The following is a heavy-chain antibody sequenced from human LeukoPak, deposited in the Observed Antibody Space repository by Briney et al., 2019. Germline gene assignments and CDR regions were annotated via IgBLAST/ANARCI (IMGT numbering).Heavy chain of an antibody. J-gene: IGHJ3*02. Sequence: PGGSLRLSCAASGFTFSDYAMHWVRQAPGKGLEWVANIKQDGSEKYYVDSVKGRFTISRDNAKNSLYLQMNSLRAEDTAVYYCAREGDYGDYYDAFDIWGQGTMVTVSS. CDR3: AREGDYGDYYDAFDI. CDR2: IKQDGSEK. D-gene: IGHD4-17*01. V-gene: IGHV3-7*03. CDR1: GFTFSDYA.